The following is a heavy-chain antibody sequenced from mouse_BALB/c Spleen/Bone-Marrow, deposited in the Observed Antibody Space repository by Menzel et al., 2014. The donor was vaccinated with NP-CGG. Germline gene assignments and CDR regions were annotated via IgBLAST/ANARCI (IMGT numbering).Heavy chain of an antibody. Sequence: EVQLQQSGAELVKPGASVKLSCTASGFNIKDTYMHWVKQRPEQGLEWIGRIDPANGNTEYDPKFQGKATITADTSSNTASLQLSSLTSEDTAVYYCARWEYYAMDYWGQGTSVTVSS. V-gene: IGHV14-3*02. CDR3: ARWEYYAMDY. CDR1: GFNIKDTY. CDR2: IDPANGNT. J-gene: IGHJ4*01. D-gene: IGHD4-1*01.